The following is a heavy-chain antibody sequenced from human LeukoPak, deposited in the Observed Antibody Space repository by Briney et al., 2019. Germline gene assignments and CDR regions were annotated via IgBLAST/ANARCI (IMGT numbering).Heavy chain of an antibody. J-gene: IGHJ4*02. V-gene: IGHV4-31*03. Sequence: PSQTLSLTCTVSGGSISSGGYYWSWIRQHPGKGLEWIGYIYYSGSTYCNPSLKSRVTISVDTSKNQFSLKLSSVTAADTAVYYCARGGSGWFLDYWGQGTLVTVSS. D-gene: IGHD6-19*01. CDR3: ARGGSGWFLDY. CDR1: GGSISSGGYY. CDR2: IYYSGST.